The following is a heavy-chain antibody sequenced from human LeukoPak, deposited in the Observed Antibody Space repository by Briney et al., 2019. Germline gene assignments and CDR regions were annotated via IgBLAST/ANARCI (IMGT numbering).Heavy chain of an antibody. D-gene: IGHD2-2*01. J-gene: IGHJ4*02. CDR1: GFTFDNYG. V-gene: IGHV3-23*01. CDR2: ITGSGYYT. Sequence: GGSLRLSCVASGFTFDNYGMSWVRQAPGKGLEWVSGITGSGYYTYSADSVKGRFTISRDNSKNTVDLQMNSLRAEDTAVYYCVKDYVFRSTTCPDFFDLWGQGTLVTVSS. CDR3: VKDYVFRSTTCPDFFDL.